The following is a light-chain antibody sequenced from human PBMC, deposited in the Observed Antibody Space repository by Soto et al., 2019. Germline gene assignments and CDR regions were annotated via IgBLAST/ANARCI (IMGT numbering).Light chain of an antibody. V-gene: IGLV2-14*01. Sequence: ALTQPASVSGSPGQSITISCTGTSSDVGGYNYVSWYQQHPGKAPKLMIYEVSNRPSGVSNRFSGSKSGNTASLTISGLQAEDEADYYCSSYTCSSTYVVFGGGTKLTVL. CDR2: EVS. CDR3: SSYTCSSTYVV. CDR1: SSDVGGYNY. J-gene: IGLJ2*01.